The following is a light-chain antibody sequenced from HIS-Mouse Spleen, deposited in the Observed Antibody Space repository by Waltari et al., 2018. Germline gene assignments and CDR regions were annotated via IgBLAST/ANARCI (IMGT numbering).Light chain of an antibody. V-gene: IGLV2-14*03. CDR1: SSDVGGYNY. Sequence: QSALTQPASVSGSPGQSITISCTGTSSDVGGYNYVSWYQQHPGKAPKLLVYDVSNRPSGVSTRFSGSKSCNTASLTISGLQAEDEADYYCSSYTSSSTGVFGGGTKLTVL. J-gene: IGLJ3*02. CDR2: DVS. CDR3: SSYTSSSTGV.